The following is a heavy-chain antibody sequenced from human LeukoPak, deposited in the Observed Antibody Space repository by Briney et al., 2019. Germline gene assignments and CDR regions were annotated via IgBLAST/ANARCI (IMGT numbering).Heavy chain of an antibody. D-gene: IGHD1-14*01. CDR3: ARDRYGTY. CDR1: GFTFSNYW. Sequence: RPGGSLRLSCEASGFTFSNYWMTWVRQAPGKGLEWVANIDQDESERYYVDSVKGRFTISRDNAKNSLYLQMNSLRAEDTAVYYCARDRYGTYWGQGTLVTVSS. V-gene: IGHV3-7*01. CDR2: IDQDESER. J-gene: IGHJ4*02.